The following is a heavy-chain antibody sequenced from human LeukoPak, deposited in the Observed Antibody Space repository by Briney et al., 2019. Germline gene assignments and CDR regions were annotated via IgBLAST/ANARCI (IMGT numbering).Heavy chain of an antibody. Sequence: KPSETLSLTCTVSGGSISSSSYYWAWIRQPPGKGLEWIGSFYYSGSTYYNPSLESRVTISVDTPKNQFSLDLTSVTAADTAVYYCARGIAATGQYYFDYWGQGTLATVSS. CDR2: FYYSGST. CDR3: ARGIAATGQYYFDY. D-gene: IGHD6-13*01. V-gene: IGHV4-39*01. J-gene: IGHJ4*02. CDR1: GGSISSSSYY.